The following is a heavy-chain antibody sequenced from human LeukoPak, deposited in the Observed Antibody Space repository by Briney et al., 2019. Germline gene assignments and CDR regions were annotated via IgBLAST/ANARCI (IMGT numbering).Heavy chain of an antibody. CDR1: GFTVSSNY. J-gene: IGHJ3*02. V-gene: IGHV3-53*01. CDR3: ARTTVESGRYDAFDI. D-gene: IGHD4-23*01. CDR2: LSSGGSA. Sequence: PGGSLRLSCAASGFTVSSNYMSWLRQASEKGLEWVSILSSGGSAYYADSVKGRFTISRDNSKNTLYLQMNSLRVEDTAVYYCARTTVESGRYDAFDIWGQGTLVSVSS.